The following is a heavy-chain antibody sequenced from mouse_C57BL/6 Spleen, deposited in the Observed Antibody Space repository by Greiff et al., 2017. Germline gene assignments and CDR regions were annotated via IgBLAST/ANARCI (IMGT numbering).Heavy chain of an antibody. CDR2: INPNNGGT. D-gene: IGHD1-1*01. V-gene: IGHV1-22*01. CDR1: GYTFTDYN. CDR3: APITTVRGDY. J-gene: IGHJ2*01. Sequence: EVQLQQSGPELVKPGASVKMSCKASGYTFTDYNMHWVKQSHGKSLEWIGYINPNNGGTSYNQKFKGKATLTVNKSSSTAYMELRSLTSEDSAVYYCAPITTVRGDYWGQGTTLTVSS.